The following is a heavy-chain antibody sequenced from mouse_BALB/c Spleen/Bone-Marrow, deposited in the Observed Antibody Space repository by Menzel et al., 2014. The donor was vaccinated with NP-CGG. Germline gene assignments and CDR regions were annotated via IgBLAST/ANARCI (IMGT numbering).Heavy chain of an antibody. D-gene: IGHD1-1*01. CDR1: GFSLTSYG. CDR3: ARKDYGSRGGYFDV. V-gene: IGHV2-9*02. CDR2: IWAGGST. J-gene: IGHJ1*01. Sequence: VKLMESGPGLVAPSQSLSIPCTVSGFSLTSYGVHWVRQPPGKGLEWLGLIWAGGSTNYNSALMSRLSISKDNSKSQVFLKMNSLQTDDTAMYYCARKDYGSRGGYFDVWGVGTTVTVSS.